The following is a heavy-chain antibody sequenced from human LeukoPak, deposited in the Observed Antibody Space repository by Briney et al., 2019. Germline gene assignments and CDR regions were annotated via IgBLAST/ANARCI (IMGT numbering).Heavy chain of an antibody. CDR2: IYSGGST. J-gene: IGHJ3*02. D-gene: IGHD5-24*01. CDR3: ARDRQEMAKDALGI. V-gene: IGHV3-53*01. Sequence: PGGSLRLSCAASGFTVSSNYMSWVRQAPGKGLEWVSVIYSGGSTYYADSVKGRFTISRDNSKNTLYLQMNSLRAEDTAVYYCARDRQEMAKDALGIWGQGTMVTVSS. CDR1: GFTVSSNY.